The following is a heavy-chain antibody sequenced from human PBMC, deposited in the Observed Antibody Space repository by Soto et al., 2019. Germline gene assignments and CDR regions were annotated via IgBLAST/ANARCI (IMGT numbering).Heavy chain of an antibody. J-gene: IGHJ6*02. Sequence: EVQLVESGGGLVQPGGSLRLSCAASGFTFSSYWMSWVRQAPGKGLEWVANIKQDGSEKYYVDSVKGRFTISRDNAKNSLYLQMNSLRAEDTAVYYCARLGSGSYGSGSYPSHYYYYGMDVWGQGTTVTVSS. CDR3: ARLGSGSYGSGSYPSHYYYYGMDV. V-gene: IGHV3-7*03. CDR1: GFTFSSYW. D-gene: IGHD3-10*01. CDR2: IKQDGSEK.